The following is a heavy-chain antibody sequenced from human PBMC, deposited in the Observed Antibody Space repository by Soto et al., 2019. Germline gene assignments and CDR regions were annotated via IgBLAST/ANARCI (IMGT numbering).Heavy chain of an antibody. CDR2: IIPIFGTA. CDR3: ASYHARITIFGVVNYYYGMDV. D-gene: IGHD3-3*01. J-gene: IGHJ6*02. V-gene: IGHV1-69*06. Sequence: SVKVSCKASGGTFSSYAISWVLQAPGQGREWMGGIIPIFGTANYAQKFQGRVTITADKSTSTAYMELSSLRSEDTAVYYCASYHARITIFGVVNYYYGMDVWGQGTTVTVSS. CDR1: GGTFSSYA.